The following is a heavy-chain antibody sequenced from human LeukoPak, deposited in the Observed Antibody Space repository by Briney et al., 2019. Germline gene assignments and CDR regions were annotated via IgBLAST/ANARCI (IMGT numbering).Heavy chain of an antibody. J-gene: IGHJ4*02. CDR2: NYSGGGT. D-gene: IGHD2/OR15-2a*01. V-gene: IGHV3-53*01. CDR1: GFSVSNKY. Sequence: GGSLRLSCAASGFSVSNKYMTWVRQAPGKGLEWVSVNYSGGGTYYADFVRGRFTISRDNSKNTLFLQMNSLRVEDTAVYYCAKRYFCSTTTCYGFDSWGQGTLVTVSP. CDR3: AKRYFCSTTTCYGFDS.